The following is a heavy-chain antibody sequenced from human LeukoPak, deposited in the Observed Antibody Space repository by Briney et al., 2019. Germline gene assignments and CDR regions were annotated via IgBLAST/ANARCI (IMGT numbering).Heavy chain of an antibody. CDR2: IDWDDDK. J-gene: IGHJ4*01. CDR1: GFSLSTSGVC. CDR3: ARMGCGVYPNYFDF. D-gene: IGHD3-10*01. Sequence: SGPTLVNPTQTLTLTCTFSGFSLSTSGVCVTWIRQPPGKALEWLARIDWDDDKYFDTSLKTRLTISKDTSRNQVVLRMINMDPGDTATYYCARMGCGVYPNYFDFWGQGVLVTVSS. V-gene: IGHV2-70*11.